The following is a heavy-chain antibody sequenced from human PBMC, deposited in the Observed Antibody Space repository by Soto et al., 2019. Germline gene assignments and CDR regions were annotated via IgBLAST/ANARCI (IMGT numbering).Heavy chain of an antibody. J-gene: IGHJ6*03. D-gene: IGHD2-15*01. Sequence: QVQLVQSGAEVKKPGSSVKVSCKASGGTFSSYTISWVRQAPGQGLEWMGRIIPILGIANYAQKFQGRVTITADKSTSTAYMELSSLRSEDTAVYYCARVSAALIYYYYYMDVWGKGTTVTVSS. CDR2: IIPILGIA. CDR3: ARVSAALIYYYYYMDV. CDR1: GGTFSSYT. V-gene: IGHV1-69*02.